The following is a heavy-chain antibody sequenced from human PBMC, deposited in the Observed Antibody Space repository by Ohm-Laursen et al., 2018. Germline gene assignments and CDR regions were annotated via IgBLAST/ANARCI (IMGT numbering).Heavy chain of an antibody. Sequence: SLRLSCTAPGFTFSNAWMSWVRQAPGKGLEWVGRIKSKTDGGTTDYAAPVKGRFTISRDDSKNTLYLQMNSLKTEDTAVYYCTTSGYYYGMDVWGQGTTVTVSS. CDR3: TTSGYYYGMDV. V-gene: IGHV3-15*01. CDR1: GFTFSNAW. CDR2: IKSKTDGGTT. J-gene: IGHJ6*02.